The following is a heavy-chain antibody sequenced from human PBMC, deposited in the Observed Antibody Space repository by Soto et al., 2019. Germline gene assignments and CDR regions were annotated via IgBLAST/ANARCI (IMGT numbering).Heavy chain of an antibody. CDR1: DGSISRSTFY. CDR2: INHSGST. J-gene: IGHJ4*02. D-gene: IGHD6-13*01. CDR3: ARDSIAAADYCD. V-gene: IGHV4-39*07. Sequence: SETLSLTCTVSDGSISRSTFYWGWIRQPPGKGLEWIGEINHSGSTNYNPSLKSRVTISVDTSKNQFSLKLSSVTAADTAVYYCARDSIAAADYCDWGQGTLVTVSS.